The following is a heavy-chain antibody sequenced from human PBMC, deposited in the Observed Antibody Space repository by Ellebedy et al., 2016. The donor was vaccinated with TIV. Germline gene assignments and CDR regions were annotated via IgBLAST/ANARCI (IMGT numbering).Heavy chain of an antibody. J-gene: IGHJ4*02. Sequence: ASVKVSCKASGYTFTSYAMHWVRQAPGQRLEWMGWINAGNGNTKYSQKFQGRVTITRDTSASTAYMELSSLRSEDTAVYYCARLQWLGEYFDYWGQGTLVTVSS. CDR1: GYTFTSYA. D-gene: IGHD6-19*01. CDR2: INAGNGNT. CDR3: ARLQWLGEYFDY. V-gene: IGHV1-3*01.